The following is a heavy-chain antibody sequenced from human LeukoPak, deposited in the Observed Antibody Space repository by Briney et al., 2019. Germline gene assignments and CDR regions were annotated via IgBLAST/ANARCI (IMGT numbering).Heavy chain of an antibody. CDR1: GGSISSSSYY. V-gene: IGHV4-39*07. CDR2: IYYSGST. D-gene: IGHD3-22*01. Sequence: PSETLSLTCTVSGGSISSSSYYWGWIRQPPGKGLEWIGSIYYSGSTYYNPSLKSRVTISVDTSKNQFSLKLSSVTAADTAVYYCARSNYYDSHDDYWGQGTLVTVSS. CDR3: ARSNYYDSHDDY. J-gene: IGHJ4*02.